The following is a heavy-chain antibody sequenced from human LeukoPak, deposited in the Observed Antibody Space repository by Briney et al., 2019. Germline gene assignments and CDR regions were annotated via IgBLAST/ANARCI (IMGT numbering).Heavy chain of an antibody. D-gene: IGHD3-3*01. J-gene: IGHJ4*02. CDR3: ARAFYYFDY. Sequence: SETLSLTSTVSGGSISSYYWSWIRQPPGKGLEWIGYIYYSGSTNYNPSLKSRVTISVDTSKNQFSLKPSSVTAADTAVYYCARAFYYFDYWVQGTLVTGSS. V-gene: IGHV4-59*01. CDR1: GGSISSYY. CDR2: IYYSGST.